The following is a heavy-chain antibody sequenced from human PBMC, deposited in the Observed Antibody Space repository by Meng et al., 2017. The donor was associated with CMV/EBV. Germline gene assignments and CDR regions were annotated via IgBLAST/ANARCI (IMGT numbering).Heavy chain of an antibody. D-gene: IGHD2-2*01. V-gene: IGHV3-7*01. Sequence: GESLKISCAASGFTFSSYSMNWVRQAPGKGLEWVANIKQDGSEKYYVDSVKGRFTISRDNAKNSLYLQMNSLRAEDTAVYYCARIVTQWRYCSSTSCYKSGYFDLWGRGTLVTVS. CDR2: IKQDGSEK. CDR1: GFTFSSYS. J-gene: IGHJ2*01. CDR3: ARIVTQWRYCSSTSCYKSGYFDL.